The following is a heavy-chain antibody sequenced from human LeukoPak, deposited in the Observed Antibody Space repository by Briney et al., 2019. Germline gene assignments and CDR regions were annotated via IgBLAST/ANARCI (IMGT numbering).Heavy chain of an antibody. CDR2: IIPVFGPP. CDR1: GVNFGSYD. CDR3: ATGSHGGGDF. D-gene: IGHD3-16*01. J-gene: IGHJ4*02. Sequence: AASVKVSCKTSGVNFGSYDILWVRQAPGQGLEWLGAIIPVFGPPNYAQKFQDRLTIIADESTSTVYMELSSLTSNDTAVFYCATGSHGGGDFWGQGTLVTVSS. V-gene: IGHV1-69*13.